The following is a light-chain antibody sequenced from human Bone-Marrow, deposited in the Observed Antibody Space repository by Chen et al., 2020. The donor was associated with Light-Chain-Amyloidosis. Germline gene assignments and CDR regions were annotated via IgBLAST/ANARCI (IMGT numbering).Light chain of an antibody. Sequence: DIVMTQPPDSLAVSLGERATINCKSSQSVLYSSSNKNYLAWYQQKPGQPPKLLIYWASTRESGVPERFSGSGSGTDFTLTISSLQAEDVAVYYCQQYYSTPLTFGPGTKVDIK. V-gene: IGKV4-1*01. CDR2: WAS. CDR1: QSVLYSSSNKNY. CDR3: QQYYSTPLT. J-gene: IGKJ3*01.